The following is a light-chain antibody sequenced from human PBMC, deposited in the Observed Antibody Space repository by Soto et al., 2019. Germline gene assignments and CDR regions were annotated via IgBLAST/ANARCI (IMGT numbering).Light chain of an antibody. V-gene: IGLV7-43*01. J-gene: IGLJ3*02. CDR3: FRRLCAADPWV. CDR1: TGAVTSGSS. Sequence: QAVVTQEPSLTVSPGGTVTLTCASSTGAVTSGSSANWFQQKPGQAPRSLIYSTTNRHSWTPARFSGSLLGGKAALTLSDVKPEDEAEYHYFRRLCAADPWVFGGGTKLTVL. CDR2: STT.